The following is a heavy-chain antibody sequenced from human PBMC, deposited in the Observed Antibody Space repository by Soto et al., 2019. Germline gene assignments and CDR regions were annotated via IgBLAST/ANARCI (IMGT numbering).Heavy chain of an antibody. Sequence: EVQLVESGGGLVQPGGSLRLACAASGFTSSDHYMDWVRQAPGKGLEWVGRTRNKANSYSTEYAASVKGRFTISSDESKNSLYLRMNSLKTEDTAVYYCGRWGGAAGRYFMDVWGKGTTVTVSS. J-gene: IGHJ6*03. D-gene: IGHD6-13*01. CDR1: GFTSSDHY. V-gene: IGHV3-72*01. CDR3: GRWGGAAGRYFMDV. CDR2: TRNKANSYST.